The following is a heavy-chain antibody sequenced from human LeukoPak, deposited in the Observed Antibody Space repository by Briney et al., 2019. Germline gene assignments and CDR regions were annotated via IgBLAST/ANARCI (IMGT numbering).Heavy chain of an antibody. V-gene: IGHV4-34*01. D-gene: IGHD6-19*01. CDR1: GGSFSGYY. Sequence: PSETLSLTCAVYGGSFSGYYWSWIRQPPGKGLEWIGEINHSGSTNYNPSLKSRVTISVDTSKNQFSLKLSSVTAADTAVYYCARGPPLVVAGIRGYFKDLDVWGKGTTVTVSS. CDR2: INHSGST. CDR3: ARGPPLVVAGIRGYFKDLDV. J-gene: IGHJ6*04.